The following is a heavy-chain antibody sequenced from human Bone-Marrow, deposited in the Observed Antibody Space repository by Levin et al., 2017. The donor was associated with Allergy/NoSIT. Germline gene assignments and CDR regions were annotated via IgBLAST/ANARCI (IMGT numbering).Heavy chain of an antibody. D-gene: IGHD6-19*01. Sequence: GGSLRLSCAASGFTFSSYSMNWVRQAPGKGLEWVSSISSSSSYIYYADSVKGRFTISRDNAKNSLYLQMNSLRAEDTAVYYCARSYSSGWYGGDYYYYYGMDVWGQGTTVTVSS. CDR1: GFTFSSYS. J-gene: IGHJ6*02. CDR2: ISSSSSYI. V-gene: IGHV3-21*01. CDR3: ARSYSSGWYGGDYYYYYGMDV.